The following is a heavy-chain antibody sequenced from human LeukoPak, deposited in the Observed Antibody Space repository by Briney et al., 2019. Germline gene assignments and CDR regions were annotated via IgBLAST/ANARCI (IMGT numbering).Heavy chain of an antibody. CDR2: IYTSGST. V-gene: IGHV4-4*09. Sequence: SETLSLTCTVSGGSISSYYWSWIRQPPGKGLEWIGYIYTSGSTNYNPSLKSRVTISVDTSKNQFSLKLSSVTAADTAVYYCARHRSKFYYYYMDVWGKGTTVTVSS. D-gene: IGHD3-16*02. CDR3: ARHRSKFYYYYMDV. J-gene: IGHJ6*03. CDR1: GGSISSYY.